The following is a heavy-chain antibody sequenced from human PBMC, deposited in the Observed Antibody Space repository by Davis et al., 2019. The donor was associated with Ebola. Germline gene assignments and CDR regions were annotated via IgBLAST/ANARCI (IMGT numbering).Heavy chain of an antibody. D-gene: IGHD6-6*01. CDR3: ARGSSKAYYYYGMDV. V-gene: IGHV1-3*01. CDR1: RYTFTSYA. CDR2: INAGNGNT. J-gene: IGHJ6*02. Sequence: ASVTVSCKASRYTFTSYAMHWVRQAPRQRLEGMGWINAGNGNTKYSQKSQGRVTITRDTSASTAYMELSSVRSEDTAVYYCARGSSKAYYYYGMDVWGQGTTVTVSS.